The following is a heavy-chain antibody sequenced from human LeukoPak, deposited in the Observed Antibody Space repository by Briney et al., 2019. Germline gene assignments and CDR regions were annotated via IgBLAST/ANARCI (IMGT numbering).Heavy chain of an antibody. J-gene: IGHJ4*02. CDR2: MKSNNGHT. CDR3: ARGPPDWGMVGY. Sequence: ASVKVSCKASGYTFTSFDFDWVRQATGQGLEWMGWMKSNNGHTGYAQKIQGRVTMTRDTSISTAYMELSGLTFEDTAVYYCARGPPDWGMVGYWGQGTLVTVSS. D-gene: IGHD2-15*01. CDR1: GYTFTSFD. V-gene: IGHV1-8*01.